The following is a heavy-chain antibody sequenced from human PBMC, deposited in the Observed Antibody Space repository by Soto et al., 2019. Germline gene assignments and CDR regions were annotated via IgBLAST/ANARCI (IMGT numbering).Heavy chain of an antibody. V-gene: IGHV4-59*11. CDR2: IYYIGST. CDR3: ARLPGGDGAP. D-gene: IGHD2-21*02. CDR1: GGSISGHY. Sequence: QVLLQESGPGLVKPSETLSLTCTVSGGSISGHYWSWIRQTPGKGLEWIGYIYYIGSTNYNPSLRSRVTISLDTSKNQVSLKLNSVTSADTAVYYCARLPGGDGAPWGQGILVTVSS. J-gene: IGHJ5*02.